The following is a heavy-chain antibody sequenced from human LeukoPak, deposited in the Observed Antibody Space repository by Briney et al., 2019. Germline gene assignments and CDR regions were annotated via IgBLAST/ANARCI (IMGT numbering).Heavy chain of an antibody. V-gene: IGHV4-59*12. Sequence: SETLSLTCTVSGGSISSYYWSWIREPPGKGLEGGGYIYYSGSTNYNPSLKSRVTISVDTSKNQVSLKLSSVTAADTAVYYCARGFQYGCNKLGFDYWGQGTLVTVSS. CDR1: GGSISSYY. D-gene: IGHD5-24*01. J-gene: IGHJ4*02. CDR2: IYYSGST. CDR3: ARGFQYGCNKLGFDY.